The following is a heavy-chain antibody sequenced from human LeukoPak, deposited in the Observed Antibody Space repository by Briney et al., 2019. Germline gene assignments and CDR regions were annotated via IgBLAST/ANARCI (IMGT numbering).Heavy chain of an antibody. Sequence: SETLSLTCDVSGSSISSGYYGGWIRQPPGKGLEWIGSIYYSGTTYYNPSLKSRVTISINTSKNQFSLKLSSVTAADTGVYYCARGRLVSTGGHFDYWGQGTLVTVSS. CDR2: IYYSGTT. D-gene: IGHD5/OR15-5a*01. CDR3: ARGRLVSTGGHFDY. V-gene: IGHV4-38-2*01. J-gene: IGHJ4*02. CDR1: GSSISSGYY.